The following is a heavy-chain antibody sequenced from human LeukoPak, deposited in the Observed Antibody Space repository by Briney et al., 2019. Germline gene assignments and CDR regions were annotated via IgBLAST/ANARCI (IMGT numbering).Heavy chain of an antibody. J-gene: IGHJ4*02. V-gene: IGHV4-31*03. Sequence: SQTLSLTCTVSVGSLSRGGYYWSCIRQHPGKGLEWIVYHYYSGITYYNPSLKSRVTTSVDTSKIQFSLKLSSVTAADTAVYYCARVARNYYGSGGDTFEYWGQGTLVTVSS. D-gene: IGHD3-10*01. CDR1: VGSLSRGGYY. CDR2: HYYSGIT. CDR3: ARVARNYYGSGGDTFEY.